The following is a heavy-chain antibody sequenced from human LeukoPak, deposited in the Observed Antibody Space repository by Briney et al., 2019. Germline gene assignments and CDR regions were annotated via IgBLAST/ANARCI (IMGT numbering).Heavy chain of an antibody. CDR2: ISSGSSIM. V-gene: IGHV3-48*02. Sequence: GRSLRLSCAASGFTFSSYSMNWVRQAPGKGLEWVSYISSGSSIMYYADSVKGRFSISRDNAKNSLFLRMDSLRDDDTAVYYCARGWVRGNDYWGQGTLVTVSS. CDR1: GFTFSSYS. D-gene: IGHD3-10*01. CDR3: ARGWVRGNDY. J-gene: IGHJ4*02.